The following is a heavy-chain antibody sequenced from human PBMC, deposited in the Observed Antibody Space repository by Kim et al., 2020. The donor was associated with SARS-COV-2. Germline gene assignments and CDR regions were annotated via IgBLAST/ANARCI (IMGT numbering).Heavy chain of an antibody. V-gene: IGHV1-3*04. Sequence: ASVKVSCKASGYILSDFAIHWVRQAPGQGLEWMAWINTGNGDTKYSQKFQGRVTITRDTLTSTVYMELSSLTAEDTAVYYCARGSMATYDYWGQGTRVPV. CDR3: ARGSMATYDY. D-gene: IGHD3-10*01. CDR2: INTGNGDT. J-gene: IGHJ4*02. CDR1: GYILSDFA.